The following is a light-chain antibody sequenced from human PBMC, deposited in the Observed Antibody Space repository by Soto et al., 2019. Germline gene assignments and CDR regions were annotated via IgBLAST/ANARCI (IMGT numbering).Light chain of an antibody. J-gene: IGLJ1*01. CDR3: CSYGGSNTAPDL. CDR1: SSDVGSYNL. V-gene: IGLV2-23*01. CDR2: EGS. Sequence: QAVVTQPASVSGSPGQSITISCTGTSSDVGSYNLVSWFQQHPGKAHKLMIYEGSQRPSGVSDRFSGSKSGNTASLTISGLQAEDEADYYCCSYGGSNTAPDLFGSGTQLTVL.